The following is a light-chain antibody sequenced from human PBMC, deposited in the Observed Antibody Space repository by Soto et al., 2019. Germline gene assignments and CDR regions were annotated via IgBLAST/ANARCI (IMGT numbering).Light chain of an antibody. V-gene: IGLV2-23*02. CDR2: EVS. CDR3: CSYAGSSTFYV. J-gene: IGLJ1*01. Sequence: QSALTQPASVSGSPGQSITISCTGTSSDVGSYNLVSWYQQHPGKAPKLMIYEVSKRPSGVSNRFSGSKSGNTASLTISGLQAEDEADYYCCSYAGSSTFYVFGNGTKVTV. CDR1: SSDVGSYNL.